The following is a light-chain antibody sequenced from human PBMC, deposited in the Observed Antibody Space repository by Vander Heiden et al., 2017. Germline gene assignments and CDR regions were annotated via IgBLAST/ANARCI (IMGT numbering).Light chain of an antibody. Sequence: EIVMTQSPATLSVSPGERATLSCRASQSVSSNLAWYQQKPGQAPRLLIYGASTRATGIPARFSGSGSGTEFTLTISSLQSEDFAVYYCQQYNNWAWTLGQGTKVEIK. V-gene: IGKV3-15*01. CDR3: QQYNNWAWT. CDR1: QSVSSN. CDR2: GAS. J-gene: IGKJ1*01.